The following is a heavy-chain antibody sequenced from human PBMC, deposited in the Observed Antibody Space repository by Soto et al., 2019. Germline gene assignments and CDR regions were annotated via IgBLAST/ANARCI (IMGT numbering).Heavy chain of an antibody. V-gene: IGHV4-4*02. Sequence: QVQLQESGPGLVKPSGTLSLTCAVSGGSISSSNWWSWVRQPPGKGLEWIGEIYHSGSTNYNPSLKCRVRIAVAMSKTQFSGTLSSGTAAAPPVYYCARGSSRCSSACRIWSAPWGQRPLVTVAS. CDR1: GGSISSSNW. CDR2: IYHSGST. D-gene: IGHD6-19*01. CDR3: ARGSSRCSSACRIWSAP. J-gene: IGHJ5*02.